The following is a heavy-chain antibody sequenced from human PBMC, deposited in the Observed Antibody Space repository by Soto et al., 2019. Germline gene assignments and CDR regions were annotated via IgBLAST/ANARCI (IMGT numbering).Heavy chain of an antibody. V-gene: IGHV4-4*02. CDR1: GVSLTTTSW. D-gene: IGHD3-16*01. CDR3: ARVTFGGGIIHFDL. J-gene: IGHJ4*02. Sequence: QVQLQESGPGLVRPSETLSLTCTVSGVSLTTTSWWTWVRQPPGKGLEWIGEIHHSGSPNYSPSLKNRVIISIDKSKNQFSLRLTSVTAADTAIYYCARVTFGGGIIHFDLWGQGTLVTVSS. CDR2: IHHSGSP.